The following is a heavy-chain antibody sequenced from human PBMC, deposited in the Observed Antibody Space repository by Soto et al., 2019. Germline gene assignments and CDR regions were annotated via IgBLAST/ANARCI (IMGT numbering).Heavy chain of an antibody. CDR1: DCSIISSSYY. CDR3: ARQADRAPTVVRF. Sequence: SETLSLTCTVSDCSIISSSYYWGWIRQPPGKGLEWIGSIYYSGSTYYNPSLKSRVTISVDASKNQFSLKLSSVTAADTAVYYCARQADRAPTVVRFWGQGTLVTVSS. CDR2: IYYSGST. D-gene: IGHD4-17*01. J-gene: IGHJ4*02. V-gene: IGHV4-39*01.